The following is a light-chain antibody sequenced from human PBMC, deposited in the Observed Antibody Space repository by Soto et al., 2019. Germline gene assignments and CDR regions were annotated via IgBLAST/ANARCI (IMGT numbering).Light chain of an antibody. CDR2: GAS. J-gene: IGKJ5*01. CDR1: QTVSSN. Sequence: EVVMTQSPSTLSVSPWERATLSSRASQTVSSNLAWYQQKPGQAPRLLIYGASTRATGIPARFSGSGSATEFTLTISSLQSEDFAVYYCQQYNNWPITFGQGTRLE. V-gene: IGKV3-15*01. CDR3: QQYNNWPIT.